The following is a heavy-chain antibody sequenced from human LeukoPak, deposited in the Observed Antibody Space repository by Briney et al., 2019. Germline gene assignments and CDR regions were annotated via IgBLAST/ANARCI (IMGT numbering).Heavy chain of an antibody. CDR3: ARGGTFWDS. J-gene: IGHJ4*02. CDR1: GGSIRTTSYY. V-gene: IGHV4-39*07. D-gene: IGHD3-3*01. Sequence: SETLSLTCTVSGGSIRTTSYYWGWIRQSPGREPEWIGTIYFSGSTYYNPSLESRVTISVDASNNQFSLKLNSVTAADTAVYYCARGGTFWDSWGQGTLVTVSS. CDR2: IYFSGST.